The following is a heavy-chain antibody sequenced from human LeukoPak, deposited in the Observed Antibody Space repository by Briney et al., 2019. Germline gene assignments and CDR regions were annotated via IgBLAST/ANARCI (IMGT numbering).Heavy chain of an antibody. V-gene: IGHV1-69*06. CDR1: EGTFSSYA. CDR2: IIPIFGTA. D-gene: IGHD3-22*01. CDR3: AREVEDSSGYYPDAFDI. J-gene: IGHJ3*02. Sequence: SVKVSCKASEGTFSSYAISWVRQAPGQGLEWMGGIIPIFGTANYAQKFQGRVTITADKSTSTAYMELSSLRSEDTAVYYCAREVEDSSGYYPDAFDIWGQGTMVTVSS.